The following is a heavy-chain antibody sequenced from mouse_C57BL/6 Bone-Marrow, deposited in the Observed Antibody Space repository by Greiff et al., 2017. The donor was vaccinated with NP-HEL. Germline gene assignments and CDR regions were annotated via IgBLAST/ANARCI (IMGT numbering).Heavy chain of an antibody. CDR3: ARDKVY. J-gene: IGHJ2*01. CDR2: IYPGSGST. Sequence: VQLQQSGPELVKPGASVKLSCKASGYTFTSYWITWVKQRPGQGLEWIGDIYPGSGSTNYNEKFKSKATLTVDTSSSTAYMQLSSLTSEDSAVYYCARDKVYWGQGTTLTVSS. CDR1: GYTFTSYW. V-gene: IGHV1-55*01. D-gene: IGHD1-3*01.